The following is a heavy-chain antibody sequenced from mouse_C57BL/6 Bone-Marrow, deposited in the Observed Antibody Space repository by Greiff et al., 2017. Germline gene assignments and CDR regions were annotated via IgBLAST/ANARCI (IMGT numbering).Heavy chain of an antibody. CDR2: ILPGSGST. CDR1: GYTFTGYW. Sequence: VQLQQSGAELMKPGASVKLSCKATGYTFTGYWIEWVKQRPGHGLEWIGEILPGSGSTNYTEKFKGKATFTADTSSNTAYMQLSSLTTEDSAIYYCASEGGYYGSSWPYWGQGTLVTVSA. J-gene: IGHJ3*01. D-gene: IGHD1-1*01. V-gene: IGHV1-9*01. CDR3: ASEGGYYGSSWPY.